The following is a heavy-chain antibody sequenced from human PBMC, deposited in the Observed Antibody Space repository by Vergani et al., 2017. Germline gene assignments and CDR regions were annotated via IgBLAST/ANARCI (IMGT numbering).Heavy chain of an antibody. Sequence: QVQLQESGPGLVKPSQTLSLTCSVSGGSISSGGYYWSWIRQHPGKGQHPGKGLEWVSSISSSSSYIYYADSVKGRFTISRDNAKNSLYLQMNSLRAEDTAVYYCALAAADDAFDIWGQGTMVTVSS. V-gene: IGHV3-11*06. CDR1: GGSISSGGYY. D-gene: IGHD6-13*01. CDR3: ALAAADDAFDI. J-gene: IGHJ3*02. CDR2: ISSSSSYI.